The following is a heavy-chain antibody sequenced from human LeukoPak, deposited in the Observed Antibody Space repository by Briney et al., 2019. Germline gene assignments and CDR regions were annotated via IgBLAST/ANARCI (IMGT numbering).Heavy chain of an antibody. CDR1: GFSFDDYG. Sequence: PWGSLTLTCAASGFSFDDYGLSWVRQPPGKGLEWVGDINWNGGSTGYADSVKGRFTISRDNAKNSLYLQMNSLRAEDTALYYCARVGYSSSSVYYYYYMDVWGKGTTVTVSS. D-gene: IGHD6-6*01. CDR2: INWNGGST. V-gene: IGHV3-20*04. J-gene: IGHJ6*03. CDR3: ARVGYSSSSVYYYYYMDV.